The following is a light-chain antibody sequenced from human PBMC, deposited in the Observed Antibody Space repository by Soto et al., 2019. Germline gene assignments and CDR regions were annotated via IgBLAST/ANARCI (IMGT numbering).Light chain of an antibody. CDR1: QDIRIF. J-gene: IGKJ4*01. CDR3: QQRYHWPPLT. Sequence: EIVLTQSPATLSLSPGDSATLSCTASQDIRIFLAWYQQKPGQAPRLLIYNASQRATGIPARVAGSGSGTDFTLTIRSLGPEDFAVYYCQQRYHWPPLTFGGGTKGEIK. CDR2: NAS. V-gene: IGKV3-11*01.